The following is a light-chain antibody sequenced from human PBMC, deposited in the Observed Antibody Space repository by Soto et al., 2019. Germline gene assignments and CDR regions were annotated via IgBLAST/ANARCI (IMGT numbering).Light chain of an antibody. J-gene: IGLJ2*01. CDR3: QVWDSSSDHVV. CDR2: EDS. CDR1: NIGSKS. Sequence: SYELTQPPSVSVAPGQTASITCGGNNIGSKSVHWYQQKPGQAPVLVVYEDSDRPSGIPERFSGSNSGNTATLTISRVEAGDEADYYCQVWDSSSDHVVFGGGTQLTVL. V-gene: IGLV3-21*02.